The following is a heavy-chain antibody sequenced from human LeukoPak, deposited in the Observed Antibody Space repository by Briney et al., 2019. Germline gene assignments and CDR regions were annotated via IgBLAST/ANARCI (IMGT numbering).Heavy chain of an antibody. J-gene: IGHJ3*02. CDR2: IRYDGSNK. CDR3: ARAGYYDILTGYSGAAFDI. CDR1: GFTFSSYG. V-gene: IGHV3-30*02. Sequence: GGSLRLSCAASGFTFSSYGMHWVRQAPGKGLEWVAFIRYDGSNKYYADSVKGRFTISRDNAKNSLYLQMNSLRAEDTAVYYCARAGYYDILTGYSGAAFDIWGQGTMVTVSS. D-gene: IGHD3-9*01.